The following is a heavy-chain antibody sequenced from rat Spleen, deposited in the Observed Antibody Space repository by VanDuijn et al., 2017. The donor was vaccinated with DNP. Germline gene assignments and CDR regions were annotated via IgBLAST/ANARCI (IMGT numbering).Heavy chain of an antibody. CDR3: TRQLGLDY. V-gene: IGHV5-31*01. CDR1: GFTFNNYW. D-gene: IGHD4-6*01. Sequence: EVQLVESGGGLVQPGRSLKLSCVASGFTFNNYWMTWIRQAPGKGLEWVASIANSGGSIHYPDSLKGRFTISRDDAKNSLYLQMSSLRSEDTATYYCTRQLGLDYWGQGVMVTVSS. J-gene: IGHJ2*01. CDR2: IANSGGSI.